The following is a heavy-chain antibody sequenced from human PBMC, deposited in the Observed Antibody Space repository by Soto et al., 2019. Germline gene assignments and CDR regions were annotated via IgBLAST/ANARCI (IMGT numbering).Heavy chain of an antibody. V-gene: IGHV3-23*01. CDR3: ASGIAVAGHY. CDR1: GFTFSGYA. CDR2: ISGSGGST. J-gene: IGHJ4*02. D-gene: IGHD6-19*01. Sequence: GGSLRLSCAASGFTFSGYAMSWVRQAPGKGLEWVSAISGSGGSTYYADSVKGRFTISRDNSKNTLYLQMNSLRAEDTAVYYCASGIAVAGHYWGQGTLVTVSS.